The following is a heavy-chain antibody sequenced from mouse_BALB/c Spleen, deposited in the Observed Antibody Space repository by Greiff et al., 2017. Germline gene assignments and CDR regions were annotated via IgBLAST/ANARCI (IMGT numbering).Heavy chain of an antibody. V-gene: IGHV5-9-4*01. CDR3: ARGDGSSYGAMDY. CDR2: ISSGGSYT. CDR1: GFTFSSYA. Sequence: EVQRVESGGGLVKPGGSLKLTCAASGFTFSSYAMSWVRQSPEKRLEWVAEISSGGSYTYYPDTVTGRFTISRDNAKNTLYLEMSSLRSEDTAMYYCARGDGSSYGAMDYWGQGTSVTVSS. J-gene: IGHJ4*01. D-gene: IGHD1-1*01.